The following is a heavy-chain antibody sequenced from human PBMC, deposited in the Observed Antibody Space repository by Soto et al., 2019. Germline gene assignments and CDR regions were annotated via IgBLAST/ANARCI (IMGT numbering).Heavy chain of an antibody. CDR2: INQSGST. D-gene: IGHD6-25*01. J-gene: IGHJ1*01. V-gene: IGHV4-34*01. CDR3: TRGRIAARLQH. Sequence: QVQLQQWGAGLLKPSETLSVTCAVYGGSFSGYYWTWIRQPPGKGLEWIGEINQSGSTSYNPSLKSRVTISGDMSKNQFSLKLTSVTAADTAMYYCTRGRIAARLQHWGQGTLVTVSS. CDR1: GGSFSGYY.